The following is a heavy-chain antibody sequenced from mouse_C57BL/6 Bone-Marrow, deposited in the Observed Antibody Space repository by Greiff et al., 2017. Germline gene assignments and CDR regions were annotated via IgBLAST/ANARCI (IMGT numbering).Heavy chain of an antibody. CDR2: IDPNSGGT. CDR3: ARGRLRRRRYYAMDY. D-gene: IGHD2-4*01. CDR1: GYTFTSYW. J-gene: IGHJ4*01. Sequence: QVQLQQSGAELVKPGASVKLSCKASGYTFTSYWMHWVKQRPGRGLEWIGRIDPNSGGTKYNEKFKSKATLTVDKPSSTAYMQLSSLTSEDSVVYYCARGRLRRRRYYAMDYWGQGTSVTVSS. V-gene: IGHV1-72*01.